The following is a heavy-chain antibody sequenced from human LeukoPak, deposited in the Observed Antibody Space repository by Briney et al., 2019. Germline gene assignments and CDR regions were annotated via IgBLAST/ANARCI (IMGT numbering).Heavy chain of an antibody. D-gene: IGHD3-10*01. Sequence: PSETLSLTCAVYGGSFSGYYWSWIRQPPGKGLEWIGEINHSGSTNYNPSLKSRVTISVDTSKNQFSLKLSSVTAADTAVYYCARGYGSGSYYLYYFDYWGQGTLVTVSS. CDR1: GGSFSGYY. V-gene: IGHV4-34*01. CDR2: INHSGST. CDR3: ARGYGSGSYYLYYFDY. J-gene: IGHJ4*02.